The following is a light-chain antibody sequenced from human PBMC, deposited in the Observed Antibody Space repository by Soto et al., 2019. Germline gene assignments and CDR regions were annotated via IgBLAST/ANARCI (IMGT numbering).Light chain of an antibody. CDR3: QQRSNWPPTWT. CDR2: DAS. CDR1: QSVSSY. Sequence: EIVLSQSPATLSLSPGERATLSCRASQSVSSYLAWYQHIPGQAPRLLIYDASKRATGIPARFSGSGSGTDFTLTISSLEPGDFAVYYCQQRSNWPPTWTFGQGTKVEVK. V-gene: IGKV3-11*01. J-gene: IGKJ1*01.